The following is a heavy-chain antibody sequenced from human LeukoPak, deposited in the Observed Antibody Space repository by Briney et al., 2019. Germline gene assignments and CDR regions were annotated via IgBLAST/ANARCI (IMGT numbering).Heavy chain of an antibody. J-gene: IGHJ3*02. CDR1: GFTFSSYG. V-gene: IGHV3-33*01. CDR2: IWYDGSNK. Sequence: GSLRLSFAASGFTFSSYGMHWVRQAPGKGLEWVAVIWYDGSNKYYADSVKGRFTISRDNSKNTLYLQMNSLKAEDTAVYYCARDLETFDIWGQGTMVTVSS. CDR3: ARDLETFDI.